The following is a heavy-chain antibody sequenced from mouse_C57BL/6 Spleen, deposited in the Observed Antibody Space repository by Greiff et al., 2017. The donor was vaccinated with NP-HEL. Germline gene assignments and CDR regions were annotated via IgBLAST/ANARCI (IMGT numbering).Heavy chain of an antibody. D-gene: IGHD3-2*02. CDR1: GYTFTDYY. J-gene: IGHJ3*01. CDR2: INPNNGGT. V-gene: IGHV1-26*01. CDR3: ARYSSGYLAY. Sequence: EVQLQQSGPELVKPGASVKISCKASGYTFTDYYMNWVKQSHGKSLEWIGDINPNNGGTSYNQKFKGKATLTVDKSSSTAYMELRSLTSEDSAVYYCARYSSGYLAYWGQGTLVTVSA.